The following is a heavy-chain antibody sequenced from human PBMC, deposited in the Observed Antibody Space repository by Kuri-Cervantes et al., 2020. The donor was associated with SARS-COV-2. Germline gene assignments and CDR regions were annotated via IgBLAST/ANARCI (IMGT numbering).Heavy chain of an antibody. CDR1: GYTFTSYY. D-gene: IGHD2-15*01. Sequence: ASVKVSCKASGYTFTSYYMHWVRQAPGQGLEWMGIINPSGGSTSYAQKFQGRVTMTRDTSTSTVYMELSSLRSEDTAVYYCASLGVACSGGSCWQGFDYWGQGTLVTVSS. CDR3: ASLGVACSGGSCWQGFDY. CDR2: INPSGGST. J-gene: IGHJ4*02. V-gene: IGHV1-46*01.